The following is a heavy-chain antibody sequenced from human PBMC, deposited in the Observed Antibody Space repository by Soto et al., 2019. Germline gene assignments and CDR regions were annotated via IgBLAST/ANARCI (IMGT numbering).Heavy chain of an antibody. D-gene: IGHD6-13*01. Sequence: PGGSLRLSCAASGFTFSSYTMNWVRQAPGKGLEWVSYISSSSSTIYYADSVKGRFTISRDNAKNSLYRQMNSLRAEDTAVYYCARSKSSSWYEWFDPWGQGTLVTVSS. CDR2: ISSSSSTI. V-gene: IGHV3-48*04. J-gene: IGHJ5*02. CDR1: GFTFSSYT. CDR3: ARSKSSSWYEWFDP.